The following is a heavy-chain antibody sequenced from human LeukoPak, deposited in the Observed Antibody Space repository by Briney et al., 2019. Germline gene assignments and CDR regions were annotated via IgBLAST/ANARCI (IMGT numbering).Heavy chain of an antibody. D-gene: IGHD3/OR15-3a*01. J-gene: IGHJ4*02. Sequence: GGSLRLSCAASGFTFSSNVMNWVRQVPGQGLEWVANIKQDGSEKFYVASVKGRFTISRDNGKSSLYLQMNSLRAEDTALYYCATSYDMGWLIGYWGQGTLVTVSS. CDR3: ATSYDMGWLIGY. CDR2: IKQDGSEK. V-gene: IGHV3-7*03. CDR1: GFTFSSNV.